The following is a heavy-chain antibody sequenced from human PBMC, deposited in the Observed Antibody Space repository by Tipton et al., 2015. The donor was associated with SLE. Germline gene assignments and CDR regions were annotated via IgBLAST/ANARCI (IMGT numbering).Heavy chain of an antibody. V-gene: IGHV3-74*01. CDR2: ISSDGSST. Sequence: SLRLSCAASGFTFDGYSMHWVRQPPGKGLVWVSRISSDGSSTDYADSVKGRFTISRDNAKNTLYLQMNSLRVEDTAVYHCARGPERTSSSWYNWSDPWGQGTQVTVSS. D-gene: IGHD6-19*01. CDR1: GFTFDGYS. J-gene: IGHJ5*02. CDR3: ARGPERTSSSWYNWSDP.